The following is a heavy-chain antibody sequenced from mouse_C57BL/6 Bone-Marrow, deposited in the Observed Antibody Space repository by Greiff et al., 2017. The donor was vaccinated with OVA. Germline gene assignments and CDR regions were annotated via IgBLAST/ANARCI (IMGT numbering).Heavy chain of an antibody. J-gene: IGHJ4*01. Sequence: QVQLKQPGAELVRPGTSVKLSCKASGYTFTSYWMHWVKQRPGQGLEWIGVIDPSDSYTNYNQKFKGKATLTVDTSSSTAYMQLSSLTSEDSAVYYCARRGGLRRYYAMDYWGQGTSVTVSS. D-gene: IGHD2-4*01. V-gene: IGHV1-59*01. CDR2: IDPSDSYT. CDR3: ARRGGLRRYYAMDY. CDR1: GYTFTSYW.